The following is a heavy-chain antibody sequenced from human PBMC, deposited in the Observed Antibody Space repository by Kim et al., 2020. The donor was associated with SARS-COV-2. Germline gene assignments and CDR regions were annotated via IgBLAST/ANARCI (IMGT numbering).Heavy chain of an antibody. D-gene: IGHD6-19*01. J-gene: IGHJ6*02. V-gene: IGHV3-66*01. Sequence: VKGRFTISRDNSKNTLYLQMNSRRAEDTAVYYCARDPQEAVAGKVGGMDVWGQGTTVTVSS. CDR3: ARDPQEAVAGKVGGMDV.